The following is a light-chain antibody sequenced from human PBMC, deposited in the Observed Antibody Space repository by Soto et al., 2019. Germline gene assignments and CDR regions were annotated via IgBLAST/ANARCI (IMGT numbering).Light chain of an antibody. CDR1: RSNIGGND. CDR3: ASWDDSLRGVV. V-gene: IGLV1-47*01. J-gene: IGLJ2*01. Sequence: QSVLTQPPSESGTPGQRVSISCSGRRSNIGGNDIYWFQQFPGSAPKVLIYGNNQRPSGVPDRFSGSKSGTSASLAISGLRSEDEADYYCASWDDSLRGVVFGGGTKLTVL. CDR2: GNN.